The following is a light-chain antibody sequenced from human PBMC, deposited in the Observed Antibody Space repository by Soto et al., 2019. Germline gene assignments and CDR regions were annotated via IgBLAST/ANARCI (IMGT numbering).Light chain of an antibody. V-gene: IGLV2-14*01. CDR2: EVS. CDR1: SSDVGGYNY. J-gene: IGLJ2*01. Sequence: QSALTQPASVSGSPGQSITISCTGTSSDVGGYNYVSWYQQHPGKAPKLMIYEVSNRPSGVSNRFSGSKSGNTASLTISGLQAEDEGDYYCSSYTSGSYVVIGGGTKVTVL. CDR3: SSYTSGSYVV.